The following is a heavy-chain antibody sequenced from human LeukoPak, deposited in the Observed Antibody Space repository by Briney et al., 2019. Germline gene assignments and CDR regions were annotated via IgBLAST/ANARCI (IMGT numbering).Heavy chain of an antibody. J-gene: IGHJ4*02. CDR1: GFTFSNYG. Sequence: GGSLRLSCAASGFTFSNYGMHWVRQAPGKGLGWVAVVWDDGSSQNYADSVKGRFTISRDNSKNMLYLQMNSLRAEDTAVYYCAKDQWNPDYWGQGTLVSVSS. V-gene: IGHV3-33*06. CDR3: AKDQWNPDY. D-gene: IGHD6-19*01. CDR2: VWDDGSSQ.